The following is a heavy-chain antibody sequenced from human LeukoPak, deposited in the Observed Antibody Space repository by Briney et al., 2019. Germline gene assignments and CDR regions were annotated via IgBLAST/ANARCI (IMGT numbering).Heavy chain of an antibody. CDR1: DDSISDYY. CDR3: ARNAYYSADL. Sequence: PSETLSLTCTVSDDSISDYYRGWIRQPPGKGLEWIGYFYNSGRSTYNPSLKSRVTISADKSKNQFSLEVTSVTAADTAVYLCARNAYYSADLWGQGTPVTVSS. D-gene: IGHD2/OR15-2a*01. V-gene: IGHV4-59*12. J-gene: IGHJ5*02. CDR2: FYNSGRS.